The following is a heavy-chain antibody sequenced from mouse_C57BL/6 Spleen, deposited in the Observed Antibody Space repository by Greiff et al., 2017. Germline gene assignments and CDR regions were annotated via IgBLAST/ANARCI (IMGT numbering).Heavy chain of an antibody. D-gene: IGHD1-1*01. CDR1: GYAFSSSW. J-gene: IGHJ2*01. Sequence: QVQLQQSGPELVKPGASVKISCKASGYAFSSSWMNWVKQRPGKGLEWIGRIYPGDGDTNYNGKFKGKATLTADKSSSTAYMQLSSLSSEDSAVYFCARSANYYGSRCYFDYWGQGTTLTVSS. CDR3: ARSANYYGSRCYFDY. CDR2: IYPGDGDT. V-gene: IGHV1-82*01.